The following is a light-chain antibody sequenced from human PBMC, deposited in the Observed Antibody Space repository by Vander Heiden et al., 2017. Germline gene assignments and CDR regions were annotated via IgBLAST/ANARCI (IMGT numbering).Light chain of an antibody. J-gene: IGLJ2*01. CDR3: CSYAGSYTFGV. V-gene: IGLV2-11*01. CDR2: DVS. Sequence: QSALTQPRSVSGSPGQSVTISCTGTSSDVGGYHYVSWYQQHPGKAPKLMIYDVSKRPSGVPDRFSGSKSCNTASLTISGLQAEDEADYYCCSYAGSYTFGVFGGGTKLTVL. CDR1: SSDVGGYHY.